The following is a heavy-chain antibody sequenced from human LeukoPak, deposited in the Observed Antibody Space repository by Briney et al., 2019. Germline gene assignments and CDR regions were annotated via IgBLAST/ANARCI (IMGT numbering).Heavy chain of an antibody. CDR2: ITPIFGTA. D-gene: IGHD6-13*01. V-gene: IGHV1-69*13. J-gene: IGHJ4*02. Sequence: ASVKVSCKASGGTFSSYAISWVRQAPGQGLEWMGGITPIFGTANYAQKFQGRVTITADESTSTAYMELSSLRSEDTAVYYCAREALPGIAASDDYWGQGTLVTVSS. CDR3: AREALPGIAASDDY. CDR1: GGTFSSYA.